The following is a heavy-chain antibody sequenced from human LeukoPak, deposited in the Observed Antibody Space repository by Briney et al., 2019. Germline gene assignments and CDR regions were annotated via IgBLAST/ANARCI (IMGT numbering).Heavy chain of an antibody. CDR3: AKDRSDGLVFMGYSYRFDP. CDR1: GFTFSSYG. Sequence: PGGSLRLSCAASGFTFSSYGMHWVRQAPGKGREGVAVIWYDGSNKYYEDSVKGRFTISRDNSKNTLYLQMNSLRAEDTAVYYCAKDRSDGLVFMGYSYRFDPWGQGTLVTVSS. V-gene: IGHV3-33*06. J-gene: IGHJ5*02. D-gene: IGHD5-18*01. CDR2: IWYDGSNK.